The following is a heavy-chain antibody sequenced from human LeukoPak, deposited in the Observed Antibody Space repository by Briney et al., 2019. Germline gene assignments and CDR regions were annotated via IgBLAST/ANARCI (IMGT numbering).Heavy chain of an antibody. J-gene: IGHJ4*02. V-gene: IGHV3-13*01. CDR1: GFTFSSYD. D-gene: IGHD3-10*01. CDR3: ARGQLWFGELTFDY. Sequence: GGSLRLSCAASGFTFSSYDMHWVRQATGKGLEWVSAIGTAGDTYYPGSVKGRSTISRENAKNSLYLQMNSLRAGDTAVYYCARGQLWFGELTFDYWGQGTLVTVSS. CDR2: IGTAGDT.